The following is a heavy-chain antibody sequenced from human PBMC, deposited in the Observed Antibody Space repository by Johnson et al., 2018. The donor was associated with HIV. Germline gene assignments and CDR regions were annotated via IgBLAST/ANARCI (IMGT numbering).Heavy chain of an antibody. D-gene: IGHD2-21*01. V-gene: IGHV3-15*01. CDR1: GFTFTSYA. J-gene: IGHJ3*02. CDR3: VTECVYGWCLTAFDI. Sequence: VQLVESGGGLVQPGGSLRLSCAVSGFTFTSYAMTWVRQAPGKGLEWVGRIKSKTDGGTTDYASPVKGRFTISRDDSKTTLSLQMNSLKTEDTAVVYCVTECVYGWCLTAFDIWGQGTMVTVSS. CDR2: IKSKTDGGTT.